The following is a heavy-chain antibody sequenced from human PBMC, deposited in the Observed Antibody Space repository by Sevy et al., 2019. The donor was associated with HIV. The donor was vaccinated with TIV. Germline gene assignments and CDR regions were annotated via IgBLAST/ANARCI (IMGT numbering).Heavy chain of an antibody. V-gene: IGHV3-23*01. Sequence: GSLRLSCAASGFTFSSYAMSWVRQAPGKGLEWVSAISGSGGSTYYAASVKGRFTISRDNSKNTLYLQMNSLRAEDTAVYYCAKDGRIAARPYYYYYGMDVWGQGTTVTVSS. CDR2: ISGSGGST. J-gene: IGHJ6*02. CDR3: AKDGRIAARPYYYYYGMDV. D-gene: IGHD6-6*01. CDR1: GFTFSSYA.